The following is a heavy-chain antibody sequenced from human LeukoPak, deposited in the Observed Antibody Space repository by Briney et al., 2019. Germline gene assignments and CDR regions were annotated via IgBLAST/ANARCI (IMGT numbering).Heavy chain of an antibody. V-gene: IGHV4-31*03. J-gene: IGHJ4*02. Sequence: PSQTLSPTCTVSGGSISSGAYFWTWIRQHPGKGLEWIGYIYYSGSTYYNPSLKSRVTISADTSKNQFSLKLSSVTAADTAVYYCARGAYYDSSAYGYWGQGTLVTVSS. CDR3: ARGAYYDSSAYGY. D-gene: IGHD3-22*01. CDR2: IYYSGST. CDR1: GGSISSGAYF.